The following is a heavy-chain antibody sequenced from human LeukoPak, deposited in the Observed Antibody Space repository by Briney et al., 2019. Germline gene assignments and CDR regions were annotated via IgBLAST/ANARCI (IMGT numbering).Heavy chain of an antibody. CDR3: ARVDSGSACAS. CDR1: GFTFSNYW. CDR2: IKKDGSEK. Sequence: GGSLRLSCAASGFTFSNYWMTWVRQAPGKGLEWVANIKKDGSEKYYVDSVKGRFTISRDNAKTSLYLQMGSLRPEDMAVYYCARVDSGSACASWGQGILVTVSS. J-gene: IGHJ1*01. V-gene: IGHV3-7*01. D-gene: IGHD6-19*01.